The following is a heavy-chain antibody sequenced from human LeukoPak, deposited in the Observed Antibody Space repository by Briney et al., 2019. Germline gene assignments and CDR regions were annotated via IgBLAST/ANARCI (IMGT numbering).Heavy chain of an antibody. CDR1: GYTFTSYG. J-gene: IGHJ5*02. CDR2: ISAYNGNT. Sequence: ASVEVSCKASGYTFTSYGISWVRQAPGQGLEWMGWISAYNGNTNYAQKFQGRVTMTRDTSISTAYMELSRLRSDDTAVYYCARDLRITGTTGIPNWFDPWGQGTLVTVSS. V-gene: IGHV1-18*01. CDR3: ARDLRITGTTGIPNWFDP. D-gene: IGHD1-20*01.